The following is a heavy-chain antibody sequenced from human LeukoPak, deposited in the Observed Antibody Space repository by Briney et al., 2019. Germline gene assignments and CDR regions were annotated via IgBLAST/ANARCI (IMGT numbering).Heavy chain of an antibody. CDR1: GGSFSGYY. D-gene: IGHD3-22*01. V-gene: IGHV4-34*01. CDR2: INHSGST. CDR3: ARGIPDYYDSSGLGY. J-gene: IGHJ4*02. Sequence: SETLSLTCAVYGGSFSGYYWSWIRQPPRKGLEWIGEINHSGSTKYNPSLKSRVTISVDTSKDQLSLKLSSVTAADTAVYYCARGIPDYYDSSGLGYWGQGTLVTVSS.